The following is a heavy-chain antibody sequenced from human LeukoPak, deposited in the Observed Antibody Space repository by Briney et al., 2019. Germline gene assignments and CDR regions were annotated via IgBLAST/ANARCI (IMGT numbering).Heavy chain of an antibody. CDR1: GFTFSTYA. CDR3: ARSRGPNTFGGVHDY. Sequence: GGSLRLSCAASGFTFSTYAMSWVRQAPGKGLEWASGISGSGGSTYYADSVKGRFTISRDNSKNTLYLQTNSLRAEDTAVYYCARSRGPNTFGGVHDYWGQGTLVTVSS. CDR2: ISGSGGST. D-gene: IGHD3-16*01. V-gene: IGHV3-23*01. J-gene: IGHJ4*02.